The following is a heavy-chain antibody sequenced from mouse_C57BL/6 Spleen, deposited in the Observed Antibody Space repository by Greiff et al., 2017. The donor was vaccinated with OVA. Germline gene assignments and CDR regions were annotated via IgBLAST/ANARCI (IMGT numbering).Heavy chain of an antibody. CDR3: TLDGYYGDYAMDY. CDR1: GFNIKDDY. V-gene: IGHV14-4*01. CDR2: IDPENGDT. J-gene: IGHJ4*01. Sequence: VQLQQSGAELVRPGASVKLSCTASGFNIKDDYMHWVKQRPEQGLEWIGWIDPENGDTEYASKFQGKATITADTSSNTAYLQLSSLTSEDTAVYYCTLDGYYGDYAMDYWGQGTSVTVSS. D-gene: IGHD2-3*01.